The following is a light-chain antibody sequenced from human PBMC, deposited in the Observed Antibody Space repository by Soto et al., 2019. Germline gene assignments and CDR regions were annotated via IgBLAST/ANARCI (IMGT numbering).Light chain of an antibody. CDR1: QSVVRY. V-gene: IGKV3-11*01. J-gene: IGKJ4*01. Sequence: EIVLTQSPVTLSLSPGDTATLSCRASQSVVRYVAWYQQKPGQAPRLLIYDATIRASGIPARFSGSGSGTDCSLPISSLEPEDFAVYYCQQRYHWPPLTFGGGTKVEVK. CDR3: QQRYHWPPLT. CDR2: DAT.